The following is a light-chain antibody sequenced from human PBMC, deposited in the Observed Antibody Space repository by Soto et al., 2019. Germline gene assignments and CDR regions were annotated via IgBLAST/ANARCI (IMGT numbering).Light chain of an antibody. Sequence: EIVLTQSPGTLSLSPGERAALSCRASQTMNSEYLAWYQQKPGQAPRLLIHGASSRATGIPDRFSGSGSGTDFTLTISRLEPDDFAVYYGQVYGSFFGPGTKVDVK. CDR3: QVYGSF. V-gene: IGKV3-20*01. CDR1: QTMNSEY. J-gene: IGKJ3*01. CDR2: GAS.